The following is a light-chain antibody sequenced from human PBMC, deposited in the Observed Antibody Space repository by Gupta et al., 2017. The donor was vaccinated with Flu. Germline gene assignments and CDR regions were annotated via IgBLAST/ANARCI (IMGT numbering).Light chain of an antibody. CDR1: QSISSY. Sequence: DIQMTQSPSSLSASVGDRVTITCRARQSISSYLNWYQEKPRKAPKLLIYAASSLQSGVPSRFGGSGSGTDFTLTISSLQPEDFATYYCQQSDSTPRTFGQGTKVEIK. CDR2: AAS. CDR3: QQSDSTPRT. V-gene: IGKV1-39*01. J-gene: IGKJ1*01.